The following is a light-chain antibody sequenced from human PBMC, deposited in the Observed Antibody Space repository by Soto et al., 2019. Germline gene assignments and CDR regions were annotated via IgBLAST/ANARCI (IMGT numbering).Light chain of an antibody. J-gene: IGKJ2*01. CDR2: KVS. CDR1: QSLVHTDGNTY. CDR3: MQATHWPYT. V-gene: IGKV2-30*02. Sequence: DVVMTQSPLSLPVTLGQPASISCGSSQSLVHTDGNTYLNWFRLRPGQSPRRLIYKVSNRDSGVPDRFSGGGSGTDFTLKITRVAAEAVGVYYCMQATHWPYTFGQGTQLEIK.